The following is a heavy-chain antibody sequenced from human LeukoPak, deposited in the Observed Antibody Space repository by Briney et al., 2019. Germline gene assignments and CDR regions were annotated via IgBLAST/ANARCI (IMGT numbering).Heavy chain of an antibody. D-gene: IGHD6-19*01. J-gene: IGHJ2*01. CDR2: IYYSGST. Sequence: PSETLSLTCTVSGGSISSYYWSWIRQPPGKGLEWIGYIYYSGSTNYNPSLKSRVTISVDTSKNQFSLKLSSVTAADTAVYYCARPNSSGWSSYWYFDLWGRGTLVTVSS. CDR1: GGSISSYY. V-gene: IGHV4-59*01. CDR3: ARPNSSGWSSYWYFDL.